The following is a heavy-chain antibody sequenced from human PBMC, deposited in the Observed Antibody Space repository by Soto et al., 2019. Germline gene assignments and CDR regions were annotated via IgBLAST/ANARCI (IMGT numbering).Heavy chain of an antibody. CDR3: ARHLGATIHYFDY. D-gene: IGHD1-26*01. J-gene: IGHJ4*02. V-gene: IGHV1-18*01. Sequence: ASVKVSCKASGYTFTSYGISWVRQAPGQGLEWMGWISAYNGNTNYAQKLQGRVTITTDTSASTAYMELSSLRSDDTAVYYCARHLGATIHYFDYWGQGTLVTVSS. CDR2: ISAYNGNT. CDR1: GYTFTSYG.